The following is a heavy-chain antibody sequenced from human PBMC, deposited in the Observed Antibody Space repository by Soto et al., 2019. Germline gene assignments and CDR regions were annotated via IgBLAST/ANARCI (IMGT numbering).Heavy chain of an antibody. J-gene: IGHJ6*02. V-gene: IGHV3-21*01. Sequence: GGSLRLSCVASGFIFSDYSMNWVRQAPGKGLEWVSSISKSSSYIYYADSVKGRFTISRDSAKNSLYLLMNSLRAEDTAAYYCTVDHGMDVWGQGTTVTVSS. CDR1: GFIFSDYS. CDR2: ISKSSSYI. CDR3: TVDHGMDV.